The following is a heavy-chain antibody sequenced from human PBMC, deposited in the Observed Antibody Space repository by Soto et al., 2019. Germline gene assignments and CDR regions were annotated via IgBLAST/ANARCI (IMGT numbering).Heavy chain of an antibody. D-gene: IGHD3-22*01. CDR3: ARGKFYDSTAYYLDY. J-gene: IGHJ4*02. Sequence: SVKVSCKASGYTFSDSYLHWVRQAPGQGLEWMGWINPNRGVTNYAQKFQGWVTMTSDTFISTAYLELSRLKSDDTAIYYCARGKFYDSTAYYLDYWGQGTLVTVSS. V-gene: IGHV1-2*04. CDR1: GYTFSDSY. CDR2: INPNRGVT.